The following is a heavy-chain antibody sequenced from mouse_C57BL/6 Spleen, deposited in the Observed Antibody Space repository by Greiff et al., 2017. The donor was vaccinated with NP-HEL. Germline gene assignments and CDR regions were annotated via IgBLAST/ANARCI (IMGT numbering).Heavy chain of an antibody. Sequence: EVHLVESGGGLVKPGGSLKLSCAASGFTFSDYGMHWVRQAPEKGLEWVAYISSGSSTIYYADTVKGRFTISRDNAKNTLFLQMTSLRSEDTAMYYCARPGVYDGYLYYFDYWGQGTTLTVSS. CDR3: ARPGVYDGYLYYFDY. J-gene: IGHJ2*01. D-gene: IGHD2-3*01. CDR1: GFTFSDYG. CDR2: ISSGSSTI. V-gene: IGHV5-17*01.